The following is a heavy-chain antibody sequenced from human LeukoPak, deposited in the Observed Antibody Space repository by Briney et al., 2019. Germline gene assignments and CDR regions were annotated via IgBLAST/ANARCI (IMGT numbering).Heavy chain of an antibody. V-gene: IGHV3-23*01. J-gene: IGHJ4*02. CDR1: GFTFSSYA. CDR2: ISGSGGST. Sequence: GGSLRLSCAASGFTFSSYAMSWVRQAPGKGLEWVSAISGSGGSTYYADSVKGRFTISRDNAKNSLYLQMNSLRAEDTAVYYCARDLRGGSSYFDYWGQGTLVTVSS. D-gene: IGHD3-3*01. CDR3: ARDLRGGSSYFDY.